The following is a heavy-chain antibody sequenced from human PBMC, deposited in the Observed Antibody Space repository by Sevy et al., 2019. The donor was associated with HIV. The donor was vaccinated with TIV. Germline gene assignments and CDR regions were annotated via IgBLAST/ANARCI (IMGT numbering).Heavy chain of an antibody. Sequence: GGSLRLSCAASGFTFSSYSMNWVRQAPGKGLEWVSSISSSSSYIYYADSVKGRFTISRDNAKNSLYLQMNRLRAEDTAVYYCAREGVLRFLPGMDVWGQGTTVTVSS. V-gene: IGHV3-21*01. CDR3: AREGVLRFLPGMDV. J-gene: IGHJ6*02. CDR1: GFTFSSYS. D-gene: IGHD3-3*01. CDR2: ISSSSSYI.